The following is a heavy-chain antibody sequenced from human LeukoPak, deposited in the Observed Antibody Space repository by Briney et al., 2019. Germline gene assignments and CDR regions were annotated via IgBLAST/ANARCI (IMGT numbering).Heavy chain of an antibody. CDR1: GFTSSRYG. J-gene: IGHJ4*02. D-gene: IGHD3-10*01. CDR3: ARDSGRGTVIRGVVINFFFDL. Sequence: GGSLRLSCAVSGFTSSRYGMHWVRQAPGKGLEWVAIIWNDGSNKYYADSVKGRFTISRDNSKNTLPLQMDSLRAEDTAVYYCARDSGRGTVIRGVVINFFFDLWGQGPLVTVSS. V-gene: IGHV3-33*01. CDR2: IWNDGSNK.